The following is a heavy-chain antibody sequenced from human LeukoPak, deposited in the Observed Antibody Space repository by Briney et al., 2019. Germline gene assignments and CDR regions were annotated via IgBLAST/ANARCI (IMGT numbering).Heavy chain of an antibody. V-gene: IGHV3-30*18. CDR2: ISYDGSNK. D-gene: IGHD1-14*01. J-gene: IGHJ4*02. CDR1: GFTFSSYA. Sequence: GGCLRLSCAASGFTFSSYAMSWVRQAPGKGLEWVAVISYDGSNKYYADSVKGQFTISRDNSKNTLYLQMNSLSAEDTAVYYCAKCPSHRVSLRVLPYYYFDYWGQGTLVTVSS. CDR3: AKCPSHRVSLRVLPYYYFDY.